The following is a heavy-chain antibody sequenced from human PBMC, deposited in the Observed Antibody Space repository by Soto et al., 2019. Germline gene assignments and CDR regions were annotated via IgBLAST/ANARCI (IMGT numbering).Heavy chain of an antibody. D-gene: IGHD6-13*01. CDR2: INAGNGNT. CDR3: ARAGYSSSWYAPKYFDY. V-gene: IGHV1-3*01. J-gene: IGHJ4*02. CDR1: GYTFTSYA. Sequence: ASVKVSCKASGYTFTSYAMHWVRQAPVQRLEWMVWINAGNGNTKYSQKFQGRVTITRDTSASTAYMELSSLRSEDTAVYYCARAGYSSSWYAPKYFDYWGQGTLVTVPS.